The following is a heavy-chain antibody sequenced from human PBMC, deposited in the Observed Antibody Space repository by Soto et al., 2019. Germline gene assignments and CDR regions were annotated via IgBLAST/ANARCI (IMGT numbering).Heavy chain of an antibody. CDR1: GFTFSSYA. J-gene: IGHJ4*02. Sequence: LGGSLRLSCAASGFTFSSYAMSWVRQAPGKELEWVSAISGSGGSTYYADSVKGRFTISRDNSKNTLYLQMNSLRAEDTAVYYCAKDMGIAAAGQNYYFDYWGQGTLVTVS. V-gene: IGHV3-23*01. D-gene: IGHD6-13*01. CDR2: ISGSGGST. CDR3: AKDMGIAAAGQNYYFDY.